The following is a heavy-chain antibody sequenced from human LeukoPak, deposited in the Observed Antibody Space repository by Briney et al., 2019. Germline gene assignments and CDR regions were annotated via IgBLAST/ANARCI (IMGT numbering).Heavy chain of an antibody. J-gene: IGHJ4*02. Sequence: GGSLRLSCAASGFTFNTYSINWVRQAPGKGLEWVSSISGSRTYIFYADSVKGRFTISRDNAKNSLYLQMNSLRAEDTAVYYCARWVFSYGSDYWGQGTLVTVSS. CDR2: ISGSRTYI. CDR1: GFTFNTYS. V-gene: IGHV3-21*01. D-gene: IGHD5-18*01. CDR3: ARWVFSYGSDY.